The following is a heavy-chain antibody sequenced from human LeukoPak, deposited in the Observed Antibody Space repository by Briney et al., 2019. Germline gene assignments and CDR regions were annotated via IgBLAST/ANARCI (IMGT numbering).Heavy chain of an antibody. V-gene: IGHV4-34*01. J-gene: IGHJ5*02. CDR2: INHSGST. Sequence: PSETLSLTCAVYGGSFSGYYWSWIRQPPGKGLEWIGEINHSGSTNYNPSLKSRVTISVDTSKNQFSLKLSSVTAADTAVYYCARVGGWKSPFDPWGQGTLVTVSS. CDR3: ARVGGWKSPFDP. CDR1: GGSFSGYY. D-gene: IGHD3-16*01.